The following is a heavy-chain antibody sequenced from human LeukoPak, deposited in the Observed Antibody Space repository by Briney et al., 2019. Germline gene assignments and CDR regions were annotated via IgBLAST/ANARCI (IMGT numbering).Heavy chain of an antibody. CDR1: GFTFNNCA. J-gene: IGHJ4*02. V-gene: IGHV3-23*01. CDR2: ITYGGGST. CDR3: AKARITVTGTFDY. D-gene: IGHD6-19*01. Sequence: GGSLRLSCAASGFTFNNCAMSWVRQAPGKGLEWVSTITYGGGSTYYADSVKGQFTISRDNSKNTLYLQMNSLRAEDTAVYYCAKARITVTGTFDYWGQGTLVTVSS.